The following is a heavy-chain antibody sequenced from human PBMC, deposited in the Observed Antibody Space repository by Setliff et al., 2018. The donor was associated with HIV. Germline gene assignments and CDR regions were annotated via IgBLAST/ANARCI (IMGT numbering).Heavy chain of an antibody. CDR2: IYYSGTT. CDR1: GGSIISGGYY. CDR3: ARGRDYTGSWFRPFYLDF. V-gene: IGHV4-31*03. Sequence: SETLSLTCSVSGGSIISGGYYWSWIRQHPGKGLEWIGYIYYSGTTYYNPSLKSRVTISVDTSKNRFSLKLRSVTAADTAVYYCARGRDYTGSWFRPFYLDFWGHGNLVTVSS. D-gene: IGHD3-3*01. J-gene: IGHJ4*01.